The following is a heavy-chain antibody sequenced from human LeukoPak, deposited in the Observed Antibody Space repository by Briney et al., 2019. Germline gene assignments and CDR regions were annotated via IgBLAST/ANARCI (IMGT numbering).Heavy chain of an antibody. CDR1: GGSISSSSYY. CDR2: INYRGNT. CDR3: ARGGIAARLVYRRFDP. D-gene: IGHD6-6*01. J-gene: IGHJ5*02. V-gene: IGHV4-39*07. Sequence: SETLSLTCTVSGGSISSSSYYWGWIRQPPGKGLDWIGIINYRGNTYYNPSLKSRVTISVDTSKNQFSLKLSSVTAADTAVYYCARGGIAARLVYRRFDPWGQGTLVTVSS.